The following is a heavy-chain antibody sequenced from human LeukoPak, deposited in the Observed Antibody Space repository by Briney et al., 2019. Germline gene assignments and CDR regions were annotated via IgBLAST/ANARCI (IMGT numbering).Heavy chain of an antibody. CDR3: VREGNDLLSKNFDY. CDR2: INPHSGVR. J-gene: IGHJ4*02. CDR1: GFTFTDYY. V-gene: IGHV1-2*02. Sequence: ASVKVSCKASGFTFTDYYIYWVRQAPGQGLEWMGYINPHSGVRSSPQKFQGRVTMTPDTSISAVYMELSSLTSDDTAIYYCVREGNDLLSKNFDYWGQGTLVTVSS. D-gene: IGHD4-23*01.